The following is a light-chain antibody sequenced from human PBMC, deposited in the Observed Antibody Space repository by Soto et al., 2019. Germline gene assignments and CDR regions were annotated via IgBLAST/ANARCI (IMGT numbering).Light chain of an antibody. CDR1: QSVGSN. Sequence: EIVMTQSPATLSVSPWERVTLSCRARQSVGSNLAWYQQKPGQAPRLLIYGASTRATGVPARFSGSGSETEFTLTISSLQAEDSAVYFCQQYNNWPTWTFGQGTKVHI. CDR2: GAS. J-gene: IGKJ1*01. V-gene: IGKV3-15*01. CDR3: QQYNNWPTWT.